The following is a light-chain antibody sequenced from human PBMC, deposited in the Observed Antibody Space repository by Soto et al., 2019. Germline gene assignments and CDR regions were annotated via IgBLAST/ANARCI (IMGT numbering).Light chain of an antibody. Sequence: EIVLTQSPGTLSLSPGERATRSCRASQSVSSSYLVWHQQTPGQAPRLLIYAASRRATGIPDRFSGSGSGTDFTLTISRLEPEDFAVYYCQQYGSSPWTFGQGTKVDIK. V-gene: IGKV3-20*01. CDR2: AAS. J-gene: IGKJ1*01. CDR1: QSVSSSY. CDR3: QQYGSSPWT.